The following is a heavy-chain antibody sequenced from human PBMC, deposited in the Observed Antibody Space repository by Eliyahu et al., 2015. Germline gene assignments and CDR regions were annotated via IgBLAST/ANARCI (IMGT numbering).Heavy chain of an antibody. CDR1: GFXFSNAW. V-gene: IGHV3-15*01. CDR3: TTEKVGLWFGELFYFDY. J-gene: IGHJ4*02. CDR2: IKSKTDGGTT. Sequence: EVQLVESGGXLVKPGGSLRLSXAASGFXFSNAWXXWVRQAPGKGLEWVGRIKSKTDGGTTDYAAPVKGRFTISRDDSKNTLYLQMNSLKTEDTAVYYCTTEKVGLWFGELFYFDYWGQGTLVTVSS. D-gene: IGHD3-10*01.